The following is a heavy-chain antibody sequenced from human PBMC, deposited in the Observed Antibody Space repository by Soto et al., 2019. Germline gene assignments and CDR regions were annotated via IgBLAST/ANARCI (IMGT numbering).Heavy chain of an antibody. Sequence: PSETLSLTCTVSGGSISSTSYYWNWIRQPPGKGLEWIGFIYYSGGTNYNPSLKSRVTISVDTSKNQFSLKLSSVTAADTAVYYCGRDPGYCSVGICYSARGWFDPWGQGTLVTVSS. CDR2: IYYSGGT. D-gene: IGHD2-15*01. J-gene: IGHJ5*02. CDR1: GGSISSTSYY. CDR3: GRDPGYCSVGICYSARGWFDP. V-gene: IGHV4-61*01.